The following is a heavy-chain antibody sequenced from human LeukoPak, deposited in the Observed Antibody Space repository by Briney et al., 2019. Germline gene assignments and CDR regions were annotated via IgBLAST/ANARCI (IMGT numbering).Heavy chain of an antibody. CDR2: ISGSGGST. V-gene: IGHV3-23*01. CDR1: GFTFSSYG. CDR3: AKDPADIVVVVAATYVDP. D-gene: IGHD2-15*01. J-gene: IGHJ5*02. Sequence: PGGSLRLSCAASGFTFSSYGMSWVRQAPGKGLEWVSAISGSGGSTYYADSVKGRFTISRDNSKNTLYLQMNSLRAEDTAVYYCAKDPADIVVVVAATYVDPWGQGTLVTVSS.